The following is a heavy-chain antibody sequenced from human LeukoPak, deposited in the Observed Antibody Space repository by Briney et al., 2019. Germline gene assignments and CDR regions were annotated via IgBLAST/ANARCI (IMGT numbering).Heavy chain of an antibody. V-gene: IGHV3-33*08. D-gene: IGHD3-22*01. Sequence: PGGSLRLSCSASGFTYINAWMTWVRQAPGKGLEWVAVIWYDGSNKYYADSVKGRFTISRDNSKNTLYLQMNSLRAEDTAAYYCARDAYYYDSSGCDIWGQGTMVTVSS. J-gene: IGHJ3*02. CDR1: GFTYINAW. CDR2: IWYDGSNK. CDR3: ARDAYYYDSSGCDI.